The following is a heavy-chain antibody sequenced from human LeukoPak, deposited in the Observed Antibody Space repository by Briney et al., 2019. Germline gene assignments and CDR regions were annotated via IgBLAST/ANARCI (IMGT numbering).Heavy chain of an antibody. J-gene: IGHJ4*02. Sequence: GGSLRLSCAASGFTFSSYGMHWVRQAPGKGLEWVAFIRYDGSNKYYADSVKGRFTISRDNSKNTLYLQMNSLRAEDTAVYYCAKERVSGYSNYYLWGQGTLVTVSS. D-gene: IGHD4-11*01. V-gene: IGHV3-30*02. CDR1: GFTFSSYG. CDR3: AKERVSGYSNYYL. CDR2: IRYDGSNK.